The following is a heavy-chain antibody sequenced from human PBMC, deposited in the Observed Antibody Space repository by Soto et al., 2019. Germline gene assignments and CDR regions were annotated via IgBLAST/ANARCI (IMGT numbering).Heavy chain of an antibody. CDR3: ARDRGDSSGYYWGQEGEYYYYYGMDV. J-gene: IGHJ6*02. D-gene: IGHD3-22*01. Sequence: GGSLRLSCAASGFTFSSYSMNWVRQAPGKGLEWVSSISSSSSYIYYADSVKGRFTISRDNAKNSLYLQMNSLRAEDTAVYYCARDRGDSSGYYWGQEGEYYYYYGMDVWGQGTTVTVSS. CDR2: ISSSSSYI. V-gene: IGHV3-21*01. CDR1: GFTFSSYS.